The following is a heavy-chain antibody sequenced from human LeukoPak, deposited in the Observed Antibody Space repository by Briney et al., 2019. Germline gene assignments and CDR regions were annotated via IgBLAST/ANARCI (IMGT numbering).Heavy chain of an antibody. V-gene: IGHV3-23*01. J-gene: IGHJ4*02. CDR1: GFTFSSYA. Sequence: PGGSLRLSCAASGFTFSSYAMSWVRQAPGKGLEWVSAISGSGGSTYYADSVKGRFTISRDNSKNALYLQMNSLRAEDTAVYYCAKDRSVVVAATSVNWGQGTLVTVSS. CDR2: ISGSGGST. D-gene: IGHD2-15*01. CDR3: AKDRSVVVAATSVN.